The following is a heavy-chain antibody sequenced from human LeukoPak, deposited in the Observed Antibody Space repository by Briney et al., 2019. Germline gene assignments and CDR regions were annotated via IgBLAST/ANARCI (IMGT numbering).Heavy chain of an antibody. V-gene: IGHV1-24*01. J-gene: IGHJ4*02. D-gene: IGHD2/OR15-2a*01. CDR3: ATDFYRGRQFDY. CDR2: FDPEDVET. Sequence: GASVKVSCKVSGNTFTDLSMNWVRQAPGKGLEWMGGFDPEDVETIYAQKFQGRVTMTEDTSTETAYVELTSLRPEDTAVYYCATDFYRGRQFDYWGQGTLVTVSS. CDR1: GNTFTDLS.